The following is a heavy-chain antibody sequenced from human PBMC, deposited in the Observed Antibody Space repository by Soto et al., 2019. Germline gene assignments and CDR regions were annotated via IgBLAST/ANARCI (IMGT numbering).Heavy chain of an antibody. V-gene: IGHV3-9*01. CDR2: ISWNSRSI. J-gene: IGHJ6*02. CDR1: VFAFYYYV. Sequence: PGGSLRLSCAASVFAFYYYVMRWVRQPPGKGLEWLSSISWNSRSIVYADSVRGRFTISRDNTKSFLYLQMDSLRPEDTALYYCAKDKSNGMDVWGQGTTVTVSS. CDR3: AKDKSNGMDV.